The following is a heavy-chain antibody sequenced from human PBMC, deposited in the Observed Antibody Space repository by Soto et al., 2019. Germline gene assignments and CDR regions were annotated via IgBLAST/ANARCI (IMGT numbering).Heavy chain of an antibody. Sequence: SQTLSLTCAISGYSVSSNSAAWNWIRQSPSRGLEWLGRTYYRSKWYNDYAVSVESRITINPDTSKNQFSLQLNSVTPEDTAVYYCARDQGQWLGLDAFDIWGQGXMVTVSS. J-gene: IGHJ3*02. CDR2: TYYRSKWYN. D-gene: IGHD6-19*01. CDR3: ARDQGQWLGLDAFDI. CDR1: GYSVSSNSAA. V-gene: IGHV6-1*01.